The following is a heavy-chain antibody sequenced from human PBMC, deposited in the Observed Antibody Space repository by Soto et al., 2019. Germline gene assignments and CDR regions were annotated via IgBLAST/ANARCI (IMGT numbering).Heavy chain of an antibody. J-gene: IGHJ5*02. CDR1: GGTFGNSA. Sequence: QVKLVQSGAEVKKPGSSVKVSCKASGGTFGNSAISWVRQDPGQGLEWMGGIIPVFGTVNYAQKFEGRVTITADASTSTVYLELSSLRSEDTAMYYCARDPSTINKLIGVWFDPWGQGTLVTVSS. CDR2: IIPVFGTV. CDR3: ARDPSTINKLIGVWFDP. D-gene: IGHD4-4*01. V-gene: IGHV1-69*01.